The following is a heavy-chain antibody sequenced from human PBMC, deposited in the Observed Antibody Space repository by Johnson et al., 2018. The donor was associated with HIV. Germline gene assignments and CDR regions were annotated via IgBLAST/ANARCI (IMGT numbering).Heavy chain of an antibody. CDR1: GFTFDDYA. CDR2: ISWDSGSI. D-gene: IGHD3-10*01. Sequence: VQLVESGGGVVRPGGSLRLSCAASGFTFDDYAIHWVRQAPGKGLEWVSGISWDSGSIGYVDSVKGRFTISRENAKNSLYLQMNSLRAEDMAVYYCARVRGSGSYYAPEAFDIWGQGTMVTVSS. J-gene: IGHJ3*02. V-gene: IGHV3-9*03. CDR3: ARVRGSGSYYAPEAFDI.